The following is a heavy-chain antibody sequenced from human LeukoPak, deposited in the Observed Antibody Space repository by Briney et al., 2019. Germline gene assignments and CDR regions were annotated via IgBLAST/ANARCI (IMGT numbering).Heavy chain of an antibody. D-gene: IGHD6-19*01. V-gene: IGHV3-30*04. Sequence: GGSLRLSCAASGFTFSSFAIHWVRQAPGKGLEWVAVISYDGSNKYYAGSVKGRFTISRDNSKNTLYLQMKSLRAEDTAVYYCARVKSAVAASPFDYWGQGTLVTVSS. J-gene: IGHJ4*02. CDR3: ARVKSAVAASPFDY. CDR2: ISYDGSNK. CDR1: GFTFSSFA.